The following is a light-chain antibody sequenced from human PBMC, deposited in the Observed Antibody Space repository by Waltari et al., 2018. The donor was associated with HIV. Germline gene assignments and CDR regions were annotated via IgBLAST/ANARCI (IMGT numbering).Light chain of an antibody. CDR3: GTWDSSLNAGV. J-gene: IGLJ2*01. CDR2: DKN. CDR1: SSSIGQNF. Sequence: QSVLTQPPSVSASPGQKVTISCSGSSSSIGQNFVSWFQLLPGTAPKLLIYDKNKRPSGIPDRFSGSKSGTSAALGITALQTGDEADYYCGTWDSSLNAGVFGGGTKVTVL. V-gene: IGLV1-51*01.